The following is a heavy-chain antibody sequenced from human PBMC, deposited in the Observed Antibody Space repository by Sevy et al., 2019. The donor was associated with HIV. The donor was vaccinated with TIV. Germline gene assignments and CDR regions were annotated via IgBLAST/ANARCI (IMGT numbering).Heavy chain of an antibody. J-gene: IGHJ4*02. CDR3: ARQPPSVTRRLTRQFDF. Sequence: SETLSLTCTVSGGSIGTTSYYWGWIRQPPGMRLEWIGSIYYSGDTYYNPSLKSRVTISIDTSKNQFSLRLNSVTAADTAVYYCARQPPSVTRRLTRQFDFWGQRTLVTVSS. CDR1: GGSIGTTSYY. CDR2: IYYSGDT. D-gene: IGHD1-1*01. V-gene: IGHV4-39*01.